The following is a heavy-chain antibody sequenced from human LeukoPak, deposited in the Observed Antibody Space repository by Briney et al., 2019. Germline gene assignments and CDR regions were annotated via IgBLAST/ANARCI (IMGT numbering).Heavy chain of an antibody. J-gene: IGHJ6*03. V-gene: IGHV3-21*01. CDR1: GFTFSSYS. CDR3: AKSSGWNYYYYYMDV. Sequence: GGSLRLSCAASGFTFSSYSMNWVRQAPGKGLEWVSSISSSSSYIYYADSVKGRFTISRDNAKNSLYLQMNSLRAEDTAVYYCAKSSGWNYYYYYMDVWGKGTTVIASS. D-gene: IGHD6-19*01. CDR2: ISSSSSYI.